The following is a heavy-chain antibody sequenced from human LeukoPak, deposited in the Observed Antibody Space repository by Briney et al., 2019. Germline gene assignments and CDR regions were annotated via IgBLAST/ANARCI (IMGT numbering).Heavy chain of an antibody. Sequence: GASVKVSCKASGYTFTSYDINWVREATGQGLDWMGWMNPNSRNTGYAQKFRGRVTMTRNTSISTAYMELSSLRSEDTAVYYYARVAARHWFDPWGQGTLVTVSS. J-gene: IGHJ5*02. D-gene: IGHD6-6*01. CDR1: GYTFTSYD. CDR3: ARVAARHWFDP. V-gene: IGHV1-8*01. CDR2: MNPNSRNT.